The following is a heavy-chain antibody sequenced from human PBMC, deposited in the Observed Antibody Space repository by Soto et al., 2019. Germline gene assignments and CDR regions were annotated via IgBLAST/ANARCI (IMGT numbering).Heavy chain of an antibody. CDR3: AVTTGRYHYYYYGMDV. Sequence: SETLSLTCTVSGGSISSSSYYWGWIRQPPGKGLEWIGSIYYSGSTYYNPSLKSRVTISVDTSKNQFSLKLSSVTAADTAVFYCAVTTGRYHYYYYGMDVWGQGTTVTVSS. CDR1: GGSISSSSYY. V-gene: IGHV4-39*01. CDR2: IYYSGST. J-gene: IGHJ6*02. D-gene: IGHD3-10*01.